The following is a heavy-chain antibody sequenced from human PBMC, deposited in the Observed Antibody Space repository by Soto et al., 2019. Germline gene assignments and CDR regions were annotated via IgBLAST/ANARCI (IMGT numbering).Heavy chain of an antibody. CDR1: GFTFSSYA. V-gene: IGHV3-23*01. Sequence: EVQLLESGGGLVQPGGSLRLSCAASGFTFSSYAMCWVRQAPGKGLKWVSAISGSGGSTYYADSVKVRFNISRDNSKNTLYLQMNSLIAEDTAVYYCAKDIVVVVAATRGIDYWGQGTLVTVSS. D-gene: IGHD2-15*01. CDR3: AKDIVVVVAATRGIDY. J-gene: IGHJ4*02. CDR2: ISGSGGST.